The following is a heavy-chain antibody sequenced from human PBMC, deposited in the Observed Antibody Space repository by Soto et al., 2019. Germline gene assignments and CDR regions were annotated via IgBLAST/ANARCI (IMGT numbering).Heavy chain of an antibody. CDR2: IIPFFGAA. D-gene: IGHD5-12*01. V-gene: IGHV1-69*06. CDR1: GGTFNNYA. J-gene: IGHJ6*02. CDR3: ARKGYIGNFGLDV. Sequence: ASVKVSCKASGGTFNNYAISWVRQAPGQGLEWMGGIIPFFGAAKYAQKFQGRLTISSDKTTSTAYMELSSLRSEDTAVYYCARKGYIGNFGLDVWGQGTTVTVSS.